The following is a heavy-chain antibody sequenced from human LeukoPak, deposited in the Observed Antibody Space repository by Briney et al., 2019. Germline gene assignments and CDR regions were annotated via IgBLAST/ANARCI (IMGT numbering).Heavy chain of an antibody. CDR1: GFTFSSYE. J-gene: IGHJ6*04. D-gene: IGHD3-10*02. CDR2: ISSSGSTI. V-gene: IGHV3-48*03. Sequence: GGSLRPSCAASGFTFSSYEMNWVRQAPGKGLEWVSYISSSGSTIYYADSVKGRFTISRDNAKNSLYLQMNSLRAEDTAVYYCAELGITMIGGVWGKGTAVTISS. CDR3: AELGITMIGGV.